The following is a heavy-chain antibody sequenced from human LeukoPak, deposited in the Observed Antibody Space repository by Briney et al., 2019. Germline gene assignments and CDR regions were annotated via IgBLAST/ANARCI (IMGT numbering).Heavy chain of an antibody. CDR3: ARSRASSSSGRGRYNWFDP. V-gene: IGHV1-2*02. CDR2: INPNSGGT. J-gene: IGHJ5*02. D-gene: IGHD6-6*01. CDR1: GYTFTGYY. Sequence: ASVKVSCKASGYTFTGYYMHWVRQAPGQGLEWMGWINPNSGGTNYAQKFQGRVTMTRDTSISTAYMELSRLRSDDTAVYYCARSRASSSSGRGRYNWFDPWGQGTLVTVSS.